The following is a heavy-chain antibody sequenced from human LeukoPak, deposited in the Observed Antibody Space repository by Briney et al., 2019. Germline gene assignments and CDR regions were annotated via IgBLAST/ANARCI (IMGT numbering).Heavy chain of an antibody. CDR3: ARDSPYGDYPFDY. CDR2: IYYSGST. D-gene: IGHD4-17*01. Sequence: YPSETLSLTCTVSGGSISSYYWSWIRQPPGKGLEWIGYIYYSGSTNYNPSLKSRVTISVDTSKNQFSLKLSSVTVADTAVYYCARDSPYGDYPFDYWGQGTLVTVSS. CDR1: GGSISSYY. J-gene: IGHJ4*02. V-gene: IGHV4-59*01.